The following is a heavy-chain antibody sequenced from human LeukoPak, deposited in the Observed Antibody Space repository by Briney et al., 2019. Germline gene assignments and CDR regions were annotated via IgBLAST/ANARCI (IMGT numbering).Heavy chain of an antibody. Sequence: GGSPRLSCAASGFTFSSYWMHWVRQAPGKGLVWVSRINSDGSSTSYADSVKGRFTISRDNAKNTLYLQMNSLRAEDTAVYYCARGSSSWYLDYWGQGTLVTVSS. CDR3: ARGSSSWYLDY. V-gene: IGHV3-74*01. J-gene: IGHJ4*02. D-gene: IGHD6-13*01. CDR2: INSDGSST. CDR1: GFTFSSYW.